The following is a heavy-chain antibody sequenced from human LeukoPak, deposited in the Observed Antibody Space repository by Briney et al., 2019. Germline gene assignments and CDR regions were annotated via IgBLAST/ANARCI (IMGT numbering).Heavy chain of an antibody. CDR2: ISYDGSNK. V-gene: IGHV3-30*04. J-gene: IGHJ4*02. CDR3: ARGPRYNWNGVGVFDY. D-gene: IGHD1-1*01. Sequence: GGSLRLSCAASGFTFSSYAMHWVRQAPGKGLEGVAVISYDGSNKYYADSVKGRFTISRDNSKNTLYLQMNSLRAEDTAVYYCARGPRYNWNGVGVFDYWGQGTLVTVSS. CDR1: GFTFSSYA.